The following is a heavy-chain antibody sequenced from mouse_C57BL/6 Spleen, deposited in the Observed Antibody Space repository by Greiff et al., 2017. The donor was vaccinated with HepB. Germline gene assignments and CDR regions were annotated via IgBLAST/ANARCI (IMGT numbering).Heavy chain of an antibody. CDR2: INPYNGGT. CDR1: GYTFTDYY. V-gene: IGHV1-19*01. Sequence: EVKLQESGPVLVKPGASVKMSCKASGYTFTDYYMNWVKQSHGKSLEWIGVINPYNGGTSYNQKFKGKATLTVDKSSSTAYMELNSLTSEDSAVYYCARRGTTVVAPFDYWGQGTTLTVSS. J-gene: IGHJ2*01. D-gene: IGHD1-1*01. CDR3: ARRGTTVVAPFDY.